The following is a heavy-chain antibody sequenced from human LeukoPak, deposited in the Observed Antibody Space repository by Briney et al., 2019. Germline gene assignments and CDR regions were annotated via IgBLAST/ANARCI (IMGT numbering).Heavy chain of an antibody. D-gene: IGHD2-2*01. CDR3: ARDTVPAAIKVGRPLYYYGMDV. V-gene: IGHV3-21*01. CDR2: ISSSSSYI. Sequence: GGSLRLSCAASGFTFSSYSMNWVRQAPGKGLEWVSSISSSSSYIYYADSVKGRFTISRDNAKNSLYLQMNSLRAEDTAVYYCARDTVPAAIKVGRPLYYYGMDVWGQGTTVTVSS. CDR1: GFTFSSYS. J-gene: IGHJ6*02.